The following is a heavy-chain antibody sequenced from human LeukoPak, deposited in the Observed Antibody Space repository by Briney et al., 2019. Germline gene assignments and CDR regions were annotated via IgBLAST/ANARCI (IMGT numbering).Heavy chain of an antibody. CDR1: GGSFSGYY. CDR3: ARGLSYYDSSGYYPYHRDYYFDY. J-gene: IGHJ4*02. Sequence: KPSETLSLICAVYGGSFSGYYWSWIRQPPGKGLEWIGEINHSGSTNYNPSLKSRVTISVDTSKNQFSLKLSSVTAADTAVYYCARGLSYYDSSGYYPYHRDYYFDYWGQGTLVTVSS. V-gene: IGHV4-34*01. CDR2: INHSGST. D-gene: IGHD3-22*01.